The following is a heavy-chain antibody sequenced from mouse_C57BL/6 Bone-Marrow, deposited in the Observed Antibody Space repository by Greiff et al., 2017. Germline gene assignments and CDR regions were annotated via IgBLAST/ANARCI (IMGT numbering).Heavy chain of an antibody. V-gene: IGHV1-15*01. Sequence: VQLQQSGAELVRPGASVTLSCKASGYTFTDYEMHWVKQTPVHGLEWIGAIDPETGGTAYNQKFKGKAILTADKSSSTAYMALRSLTSEDSAVYYCTEDYDNYWGQGTTLTVSS. CDR3: TEDYDNY. CDR1: GYTFTDYE. CDR2: IDPETGGT. J-gene: IGHJ2*01. D-gene: IGHD2-4*01.